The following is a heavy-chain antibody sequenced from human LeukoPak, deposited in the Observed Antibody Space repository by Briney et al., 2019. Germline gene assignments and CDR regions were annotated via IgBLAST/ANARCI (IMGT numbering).Heavy chain of an antibody. Sequence: PSETPSLTCTVSGGSISSYYWSWIRQPPGKGLEWIGYIYYSGSTNYNPSLKSRVTISVDTSKNQFSLKLSSVTAADTAVYYCARVRYCSGGSCYKGAFDIWGQGTMVTVSS. CDR2: IYYSGST. V-gene: IGHV4-59*01. D-gene: IGHD2-15*01. J-gene: IGHJ3*02. CDR3: ARVRYCSGGSCYKGAFDI. CDR1: GGSISSYY.